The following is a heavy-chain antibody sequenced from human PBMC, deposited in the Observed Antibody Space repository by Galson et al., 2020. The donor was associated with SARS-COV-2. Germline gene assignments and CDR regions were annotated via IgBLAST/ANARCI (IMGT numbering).Heavy chain of an antibody. CDR2: MNPKSGNT. CDR1: GYTFANYD. J-gene: IGHJ6*03. V-gene: IGHV1-8*03. CDR3: ARASKHYNFLTGYLNYYYYYMDV. D-gene: IGHD3-9*01. Sequence: ASVKVSCEASGYTFANYDVNWVRQATGQGLEWMGWMNPKSGNTCYAQRFQGRVTITRDTSINTAYLELSSLRSEDTAVYYCARASKHYNFLTGYLNYYYYYMDVWGTGTTVTIS.